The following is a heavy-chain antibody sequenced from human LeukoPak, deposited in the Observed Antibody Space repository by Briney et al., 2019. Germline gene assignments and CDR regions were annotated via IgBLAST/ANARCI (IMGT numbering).Heavy chain of an antibody. CDR2: ISSSSTYI. CDR1: GFTFSIYS. D-gene: IGHD3-16*01. V-gene: IGHV3-21*01. Sequence: GGSLRLSCAASGFTFSIYSMNWVRQAPGKGLEWVSSISSSSTYIYYADSVKGRFTISRDNAKNSLYLQMHSMRAEDTAVYYCARDSELKVGGSFDYWGQGTLVTVSS. J-gene: IGHJ4*02. CDR3: ARDSELKVGGSFDY.